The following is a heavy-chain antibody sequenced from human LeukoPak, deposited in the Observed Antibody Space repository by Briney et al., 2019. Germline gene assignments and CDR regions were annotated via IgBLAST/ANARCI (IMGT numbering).Heavy chain of an antibody. CDR3: ARDLDYGDYVNWFDP. J-gene: IGHJ5*02. CDR1: GFTLSSYE. CDR2: IGYSGGDT. D-gene: IGHD4-17*01. Sequence: PGGSLRLSCTVSGFTLSSYEMTWFRQAPGKGLEWVSSIGYSGGDTHYADSVKGRFTISRDNSKNTLYLQLNSLRAEDTAVYYCARDLDYGDYVNWFDPWGQGTLVTVSS. V-gene: IGHV3-23*01.